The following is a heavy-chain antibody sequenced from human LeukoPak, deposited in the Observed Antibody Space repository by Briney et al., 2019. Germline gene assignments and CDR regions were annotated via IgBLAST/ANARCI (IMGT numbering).Heavy chain of an antibody. CDR3: AKGAGGFSYYNWFDP. CDR1: GGSISSSPYY. D-gene: IGHD5-18*01. J-gene: IGHJ5*02. V-gene: IGHV4-39*07. Sequence: SETLSLTCTVSGGSISSSPYYWGWIRQPPGKGLEWIGSIYYSGTTHYNPSLESRVTISVDASKNQFSLKLASVTAADTAIYYCAKGAGGFSYYNWFDPWGQGTLVTVSS. CDR2: IYYSGTT.